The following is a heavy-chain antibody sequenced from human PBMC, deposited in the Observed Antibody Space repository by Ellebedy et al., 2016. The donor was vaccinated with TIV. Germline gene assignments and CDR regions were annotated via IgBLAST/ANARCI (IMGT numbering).Heavy chain of an antibody. CDR1: GLTFSSHA. Sequence: GESLKIFCAASGLTFSSHAMSWVRQAPGKGLEWVSSITESGGNTYYADSVKGRFTISRDNSKNTLYFQMNSLRAEDTAVYYCARAGPPDYSDSRQTDAFDIWGQGTMVTVSS. V-gene: IGHV3-23*01. CDR3: ARAGPPDYSDSRQTDAFDI. J-gene: IGHJ3*02. CDR2: ITESGGNT. D-gene: IGHD3-22*01.